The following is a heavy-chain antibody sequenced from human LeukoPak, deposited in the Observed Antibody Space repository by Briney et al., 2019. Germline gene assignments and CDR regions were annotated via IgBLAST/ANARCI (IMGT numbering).Heavy chain of an antibody. V-gene: IGHV4-39*01. Sequence: PSETLSLTCTVSGGSIRSTSYYWGWIRQPPEKGLEWIGSIYYSGSTYYNPSLKSRVTISIDTSKNQFSLKLSSVTAADTAVYYCVRSEGYCSGGSCYSIEFFDYWGQGTLVTVSS. CDR1: GGSIRSTSYY. D-gene: IGHD2-15*01. CDR3: VRSEGYCSGGSCYSIEFFDY. J-gene: IGHJ4*02. CDR2: IYYSGST.